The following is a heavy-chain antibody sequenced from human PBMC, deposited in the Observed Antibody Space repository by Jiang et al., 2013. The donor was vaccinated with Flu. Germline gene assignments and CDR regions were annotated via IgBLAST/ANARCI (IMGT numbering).Heavy chain of an antibody. CDR3: ASMVRGVYYYYGMDV. J-gene: IGHJ6*02. CDR2: INHSGST. V-gene: IGHV4-34*01. Sequence: YWSWIRQPPGKGLEWIGEINHSGSTNYNPSLKSRVTISVDTSKNQFSLKLSSVTAADTAVYYCASMVRGVYYYYGMDVWGQGTTVTVSS. D-gene: IGHD3-10*01. CDR1: Y.